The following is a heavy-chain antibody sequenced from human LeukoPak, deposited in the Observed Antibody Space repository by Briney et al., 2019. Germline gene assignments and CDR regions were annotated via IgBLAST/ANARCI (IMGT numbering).Heavy chain of an antibody. J-gene: IGHJ6*03. CDR1: GFTFSIYA. D-gene: IGHD6-19*01. Sequence: PGGSLRLSCAASGFTFSIYAMSWVRQTPGKGLEWISAISGCDSGTYHADSVRGRFTISRDNSKSTLYLQMSRLRVEDTATYYCVKAPRRSCSGTICYHMDVWGKGTTVTVSS. CDR3: VKAPRRSCSGTICYHMDV. CDR2: ISGCDSGT. V-gene: IGHV3-23*01.